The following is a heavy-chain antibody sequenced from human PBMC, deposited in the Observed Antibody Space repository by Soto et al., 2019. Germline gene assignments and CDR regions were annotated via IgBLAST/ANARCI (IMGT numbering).Heavy chain of an antibody. V-gene: IGHV4-59*02. CDR3: KMRTVFSLLGF. D-gene: IGHD1-26*01. Sequence: PSKNLSLTCTVSGGSVTSYYWSWIRQPPGKGMEWIAYIYYSGSTNYNPSLKSRVTVSVDMSKNQFSLKLTSVTAADTAVYYCKMRTVFSLLGFWCHGTLVTASS. J-gene: IGHJ1*01. CDR1: GGSVTSYY. CDR2: IYYSGST.